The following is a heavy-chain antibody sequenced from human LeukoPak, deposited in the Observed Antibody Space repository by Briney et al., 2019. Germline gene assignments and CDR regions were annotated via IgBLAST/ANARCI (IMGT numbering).Heavy chain of an antibody. V-gene: IGHV3-21*01. CDR2: ISSSSYI. CDR1: GFTFSSCS. D-gene: IGHD2-2*02. Sequence: GGSLRLSCAASGFTFSSCSMNWVRQAPGKGLEWVSSISSSSYIYYADSVKGRFTISRDNAKNSLYLQMNSLGAEDTAVYYCATTPYCSSTSCYRAFYFDYWGQGTLVTVSS. CDR3: ATTPYCSSTSCYRAFYFDY. J-gene: IGHJ4*02.